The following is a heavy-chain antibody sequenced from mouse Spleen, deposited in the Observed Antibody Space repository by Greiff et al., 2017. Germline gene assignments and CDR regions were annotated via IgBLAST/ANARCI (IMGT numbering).Heavy chain of an antibody. V-gene: IGHV2-4-1*01. Sequence: VQLQQSGPGLVAPSQSLSITCTVSGFSLTNYAVHWVRQSPGKGLEWLGVIWGDGSTDYNAAFISRLSISKDNSKSQVFFKMNSLQADDTAIYYCARTRGNYALYFDYWGQGTTLTVSS. CDR3: ARTRGNYALYFDY. D-gene: IGHD2-1*01. CDR2: IWGDGST. J-gene: IGHJ2*01. CDR1: GFSLTNYA.